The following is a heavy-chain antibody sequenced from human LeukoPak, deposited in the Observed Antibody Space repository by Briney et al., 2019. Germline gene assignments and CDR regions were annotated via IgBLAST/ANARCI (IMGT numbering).Heavy chain of an antibody. J-gene: IGHJ4*02. D-gene: IGHD1-26*01. CDR3: ARDRAYSGSYPPDY. V-gene: IGHV1-18*01. Sequence: ASVKVSCKASGYTFTSYGISWVRQAPGQGLEWMGWISANNGNTNYAQKLQGRVTMTTDTSTSTAYMELRSLRSDDTAVYYCARDRAYSGSYPPDYWGQGTLVTVSS. CDR2: ISANNGNT. CDR1: GYTFTSYG.